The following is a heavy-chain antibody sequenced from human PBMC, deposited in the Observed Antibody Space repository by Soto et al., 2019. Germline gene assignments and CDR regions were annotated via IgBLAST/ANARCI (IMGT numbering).Heavy chain of an antibody. CDR1: GYTFTSYD. D-gene: IGHD4-17*01. Sequence: QVQLVQSGAEVKKPGASVKVSCKASGYTFTSYDINWVRQATVQGLEWMGWMKPNSVNTGYAQKFQGRVTMTRNTSISTAYSGLSSLRSEDTAVYYWARTLDGDHGDYWGQGTLVTVSS. V-gene: IGHV1-8*01. CDR2: MKPNSVNT. CDR3: ARTLDGDHGDY. J-gene: IGHJ4*02.